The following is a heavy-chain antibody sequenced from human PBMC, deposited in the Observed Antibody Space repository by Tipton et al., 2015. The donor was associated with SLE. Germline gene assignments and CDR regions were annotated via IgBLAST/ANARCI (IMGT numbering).Heavy chain of an antibody. V-gene: IGHV4-39*07. CDR3: AGSGEHYFDY. CDR1: GGSISSSSNY. CDR2: VYYSGST. D-gene: IGHD3-3*01. J-gene: IGHJ4*02. Sequence: TLSLTCTVSGGSISSSSNYWGWIRQPPGKGLEWIGSVYYSGSTYYNPSLKSRVTISVDTSKNQFSLKLSSVTAADTAVYYCAGSGEHYFDYWGQGTLVTVSS.